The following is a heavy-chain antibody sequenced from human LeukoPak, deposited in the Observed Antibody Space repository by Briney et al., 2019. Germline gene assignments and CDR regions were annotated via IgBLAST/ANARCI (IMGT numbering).Heavy chain of an antibody. Sequence: SETLSLTCTVSGGSISSSSYYWGWIRQPPGKGLEWIGSIYYSGSTYYNPSLKSRVTISVDTSKNQFSLKLSSVTAADTAVYYCASRSIAAAVYWGQGTLVTVSS. D-gene: IGHD6-13*01. CDR2: IYYSGST. V-gene: IGHV4-39*07. CDR1: GGSISSSSYY. CDR3: ASRSIAAAVY. J-gene: IGHJ4*02.